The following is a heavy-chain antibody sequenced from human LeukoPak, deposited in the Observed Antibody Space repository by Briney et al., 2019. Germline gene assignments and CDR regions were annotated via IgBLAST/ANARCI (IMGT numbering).Heavy chain of an antibody. CDR2: INPNSGGT. CDR3: ARDTSVWAVDY. CDR1: GYTFTGYY. D-gene: IGHD6-19*01. J-gene: IGHJ4*02. Sequence: GASVKVSCKASGYTFTGYYMHWVRQAPGQGLEWMGWINPNSGGTNYAQKFQGRVTMTRDTSTSTFYMELSSLRSEDTAVYYCARDTSVWAVDYWGQGTLVTVSS. V-gene: IGHV1-2*02.